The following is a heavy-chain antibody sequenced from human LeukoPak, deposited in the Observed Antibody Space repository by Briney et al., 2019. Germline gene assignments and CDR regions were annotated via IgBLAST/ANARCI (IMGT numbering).Heavy chain of an antibody. CDR2: INPNTGGT. J-gene: IGHJ4*02. CDR3: ARDLPLVTGYYALFDY. D-gene: IGHD3-9*01. V-gene: IGHV1-2*02. CDR1: GYTFTGYY. Sequence: ASVKVSCKASGYTFTGYYMHWVRQAPGQGLEWMGWINPNTGGTNYAQKFQGRVTMTRDTSISTAYMELSRLRSDDTAVYYCARDLPLVTGYYALFDYWGQGTLVTVSS.